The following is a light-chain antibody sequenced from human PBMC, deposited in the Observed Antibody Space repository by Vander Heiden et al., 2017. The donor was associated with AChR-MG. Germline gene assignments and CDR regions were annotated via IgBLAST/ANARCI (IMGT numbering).Light chain of an antibody. V-gene: IGLV2-18*02. CDR3: SSYTTGSTLVV. CDR2: EVN. J-gene: IGLJ2*01. CDR1: GNDVGYYNR. Sequence: QSALTQPPSVSGSPGQSVTIPCAGTGNDVGYYNRVSWYQQPPGTAPKLIIFEVNNRPSGVPHRFFGSKSGNTAALTISGLQAEDEADYYCSSYTTGSTLVVFGGGTKLTVL.